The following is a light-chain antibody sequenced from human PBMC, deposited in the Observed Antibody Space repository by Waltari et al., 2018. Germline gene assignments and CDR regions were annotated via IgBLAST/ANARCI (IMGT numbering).Light chain of an antibody. J-gene: IGLJ1*01. CDR3: SSYTSSSTLYV. V-gene: IGLV2-14*01. CDR2: DVS. Sequence: QSALTQPASVSGSPGQSIIISCTGTSSDVGAYNYVSWYQQHPGKAPKLMIYDVSKRPPGVSTRFSGSKSGTTASLTISGLQAEDEADYYCSSYTSSSTLYVFGTGTKVTVL. CDR1: SSDVGAYNY.